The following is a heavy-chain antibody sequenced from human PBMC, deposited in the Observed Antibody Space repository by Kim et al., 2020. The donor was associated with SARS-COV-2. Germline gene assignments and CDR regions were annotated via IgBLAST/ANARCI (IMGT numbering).Heavy chain of an antibody. V-gene: IGHV3-23*01. CDR3: AKDHPSSGWPAFDS. CDR1: GFTFSSRA. D-gene: IGHD6-19*01. CDR2: VNNGGNA. J-gene: IGHJ4*02. Sequence: GALRLSCAASGFTFSSRAMSWVRQAPGKGPEWVASVNNGGNAYYADSMKGRFTVSRDITRDTLYPQMNSLRAEDTALYFCAKDHPSSGWPAFDSWGQGT.